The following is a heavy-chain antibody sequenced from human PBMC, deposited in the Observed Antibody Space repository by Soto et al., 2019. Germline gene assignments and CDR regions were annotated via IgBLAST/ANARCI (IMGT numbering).Heavy chain of an antibody. D-gene: IGHD3-9*01. Sequence: SETLSLTCTVSGASISGFYWSWIRKSAGKGLEWIGRIYATGTTDYNPSLKSRVMMSVDTSKKQFSLKLNSLRDEDTAVYYCVRDRDWAFDIWGQGTMVTVSS. V-gene: IGHV4-4*07. CDR2: IYATGTT. J-gene: IGHJ3*02. CDR1: GASISGFY. CDR3: VRDRDWAFDI.